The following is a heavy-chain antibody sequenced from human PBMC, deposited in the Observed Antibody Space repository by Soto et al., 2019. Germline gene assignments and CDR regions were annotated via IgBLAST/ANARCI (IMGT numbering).Heavy chain of an antibody. CDR3: ARDFAVGGMDV. D-gene: IGHD3-3*01. V-gene: IGHV4-30-2*01. Sequence: SETLSLTCAVSGGSISSGGYSWSWIRQPPGKGLEWIGYIYHSGSTYYNPSLKSRVTISVDRSKNQFSLKLSSVTAADTAVYYCARDFAVGGMDVCGQGTTVTVSS. CDR1: GGSISSGGYS. J-gene: IGHJ6*02. CDR2: IYHSGST.